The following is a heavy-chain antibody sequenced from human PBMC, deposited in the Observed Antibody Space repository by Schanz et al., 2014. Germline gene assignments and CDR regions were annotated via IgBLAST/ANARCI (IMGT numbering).Heavy chain of an antibody. J-gene: IGHJ1*01. Sequence: QVQLVQSGAEVKKPGSSVKVSCKASGGTFSSYAFSWVRQAPGQGLEWMGKIIPILGIGNDAQKFQGRVTITADKSTSTAYMELRSLRSDDTAVYYCAGATYSSSWYGGSEYFQHWGQGTLVTVSS. D-gene: IGHD6-13*01. CDR2: IIPILGIG. CDR3: AGATYSSSWYGGSEYFQH. CDR1: GGTFSSYA. V-gene: IGHV1-69*04.